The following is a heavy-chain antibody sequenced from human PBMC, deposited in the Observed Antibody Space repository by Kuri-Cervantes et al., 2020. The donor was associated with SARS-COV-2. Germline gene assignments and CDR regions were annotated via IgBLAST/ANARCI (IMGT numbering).Heavy chain of an antibody. J-gene: IGHJ6*02. CDR3: ARGRDKRYSSGSYYYGMDV. V-gene: IGHV4-34*01. Sequence: ESLKISCAASGFTFSSYAMHWVRQPPGKGLEWIGEINHSGSTNYNPPLKSRVTISVDTSKNQFSLKLSSVTAADTAVYYCARGRDKRYSSGSYYYGMDVWGQGTTVTVSS. D-gene: IGHD6-19*01. CDR2: INHSGST. CDR1: GFTFSSYA.